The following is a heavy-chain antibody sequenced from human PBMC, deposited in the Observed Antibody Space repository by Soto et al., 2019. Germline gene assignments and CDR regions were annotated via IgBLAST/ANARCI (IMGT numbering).Heavy chain of an antibody. J-gene: IGHJ4*02. Sequence: EVQLVESGGGLVQPGGSLRLSCAASGFTFSDCWMHWVRQAPGKGLVWVSRINSDESVTSYADSVKGRFTISRDNAKNTLYLEMNSLRDEDTAVYYCARVGYGSGSYHFDFWGQGTLVTVSS. V-gene: IGHV3-74*01. D-gene: IGHD3-10*01. CDR1: GFTFSDCW. CDR3: ARVGYGSGSYHFDF. CDR2: INSDESVT.